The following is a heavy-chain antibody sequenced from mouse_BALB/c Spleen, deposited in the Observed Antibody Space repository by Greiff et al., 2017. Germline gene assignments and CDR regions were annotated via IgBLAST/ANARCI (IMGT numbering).Heavy chain of an antibody. CDR3: ARRDDSSGYHYAMDY. CDR2: ISNGGGST. V-gene: IGHV5-12-2*01. D-gene: IGHD3-2*01. J-gene: IGHJ4*01. CDR1: GFTFSSYT. Sequence: EVKLMESGGGLVQPGGSLKLSCAASGFTFSSYTMSWVRQTPEKRLEWVAYISNGGGSTYYPDTVKGRFTISRDNAKNTLYLQMSSLKSEDTAMYYCARRDDSSGYHYAMDYWGQGTSVTVSS.